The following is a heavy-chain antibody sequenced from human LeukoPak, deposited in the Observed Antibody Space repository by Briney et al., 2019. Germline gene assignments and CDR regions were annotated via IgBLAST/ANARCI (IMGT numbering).Heavy chain of an antibody. V-gene: IGHV1-8*01. Sequence: ASVKVSCKASGYTFTSYDINWVRQATGQGLEWMGWMNPNSGNTGYAQKFQGRVTMTRNTSISTAYMELSSLRSEDTTVYYCARDKDGRGYSFFAYYYYYGMDVWGQGTTVTVSS. CDR2: MNPNSGNT. D-gene: IGHD5-18*01. CDR3: ARDKDGRGYSFFAYYYYYGMDV. CDR1: GYTFTSYD. J-gene: IGHJ6*02.